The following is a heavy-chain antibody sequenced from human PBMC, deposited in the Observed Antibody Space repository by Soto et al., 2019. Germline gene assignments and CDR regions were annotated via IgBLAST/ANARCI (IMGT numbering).Heavy chain of an antibody. CDR1: GGSISSGGYY. D-gene: IGHD2-15*01. Sequence: SLTCTVSGGSISSGGYYWSWIRQHPGKGLEWIGYIYYSGSTYYNPSLKSRVTISVDTSKNQFSLKLSSVTAADTAVYYCARESPPLGYCSGGSCYYGFDPWGQGTLVTVSS. CDR3: ARESPPLGYCSGGSCYYGFDP. CDR2: IYYSGST. V-gene: IGHV4-31*03. J-gene: IGHJ5*02.